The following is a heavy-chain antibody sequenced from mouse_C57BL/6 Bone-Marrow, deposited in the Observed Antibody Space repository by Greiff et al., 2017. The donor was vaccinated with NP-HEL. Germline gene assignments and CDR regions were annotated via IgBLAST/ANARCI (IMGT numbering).Heavy chain of an antibody. CDR3: ANLYYFDY. Sequence: VQLQQPGAELVMPGASVKLSCKASGYTFTSYWMHWVKQRPGQGLEWIGEIDPSDSYTNYNQKFKGKSTLTLDKSSSTAYMQLSSLTSEDSAVYYCANLYYFDYWGQGTTLTVSS. CDR2: IDPSDSYT. CDR1: GYTFTSYW. J-gene: IGHJ2*01. V-gene: IGHV1-69*01.